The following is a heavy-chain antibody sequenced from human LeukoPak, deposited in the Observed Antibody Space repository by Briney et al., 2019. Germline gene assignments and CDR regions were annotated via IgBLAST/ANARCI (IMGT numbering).Heavy chain of an antibody. CDR2: ISSSSSYI. V-gene: IGHV3-21*01. D-gene: IGHD6-6*01. Sequence: PGGSLRLSCAASGFTFSSYSMNWVRQAPGKGLEWVSSISSSSSYIYYADSVKGRFTISRDNAKNSLYLQMNSLRAEDTAVYYCARGLTRPYSSSPPVDYWGQGTLVTVSS. CDR1: GFTFSSYS. J-gene: IGHJ4*02. CDR3: ARGLTRPYSSSPPVDY.